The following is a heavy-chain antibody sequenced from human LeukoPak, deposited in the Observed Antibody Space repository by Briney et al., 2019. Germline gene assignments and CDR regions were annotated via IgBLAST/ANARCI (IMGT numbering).Heavy chain of an antibody. CDR2: ISGSGGST. V-gene: IGHV3-23*01. Sequence: PGGPLRLSCAASGFTFSSYAMSWVRQAPGKGLEWVSAISGSGGSTYYADSVKGRFTISRDNSKNTLYLQMNSLRAEDTAVYYCAKGYYYDSSGYEDYWGQGTLVTVSS. CDR3: AKGYYYDSSGYEDY. CDR1: GFTFSSYA. D-gene: IGHD3-22*01. J-gene: IGHJ4*02.